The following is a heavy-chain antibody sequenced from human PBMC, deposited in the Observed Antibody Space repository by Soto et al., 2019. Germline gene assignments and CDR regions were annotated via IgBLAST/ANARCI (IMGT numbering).Heavy chain of an antibody. V-gene: IGHV4-59*01. Sequence: PSETLSLTCTVSGGSISSYYWSWIRQPPGKGLEWIGYIYYSGSTNYNPSLKSRVTISVDTSKNQFSLKLSSVTAADTAVYYCARDKGYNWNLPYNWFDPWGQGTLVTVSS. CDR3: ARDKGYNWNLPYNWFDP. J-gene: IGHJ5*02. D-gene: IGHD1-7*01. CDR2: IYYSGST. CDR1: GGSISSYY.